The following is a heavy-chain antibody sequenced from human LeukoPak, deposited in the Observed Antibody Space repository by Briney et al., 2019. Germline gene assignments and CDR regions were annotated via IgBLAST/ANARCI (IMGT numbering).Heavy chain of an antibody. CDR3: STWTDLYDY. J-gene: IGHJ4*02. CDR2: IRSKTDGGTT. Sequence: PGGSLRLSCVASGFTFTDAWMAWVRQAPGKGLEWVGRIRSKTDGGTTDYAAAVKGRFIISRDDSRNTFYLQMNSLTTGDTAVYYCSTWTDLYDYWGQGTLVTVS. D-gene: IGHD3/OR15-3a*01. V-gene: IGHV3-15*01. CDR1: GFTFTDAW.